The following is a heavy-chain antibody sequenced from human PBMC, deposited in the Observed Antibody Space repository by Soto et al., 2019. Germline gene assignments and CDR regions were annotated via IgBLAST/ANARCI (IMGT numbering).Heavy chain of an antibody. Sequence: PGGSLRLSCAASGGTFITYAMAWVRQATGKGLEWVSTSASSGNTYYADSVKGRFTISRDNSKNTLYLQMNSLGVEDTATYYCAKRGSSSAKYFFDSWGQGTMVTVSS. CDR3: AKRGSSSAKYFFDS. J-gene: IGHJ4*02. D-gene: IGHD6-6*01. V-gene: IGHV3-23*01. CDR1: GGTFITYA. CDR2: SASSGNT.